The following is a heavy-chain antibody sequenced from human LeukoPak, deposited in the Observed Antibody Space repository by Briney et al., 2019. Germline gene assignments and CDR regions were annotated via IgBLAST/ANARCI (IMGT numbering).Heavy chain of an antibody. V-gene: IGHV1-69*05. CDR2: IIPTFGTA. D-gene: IGHD3-22*01. CDR1: GGTFSSYA. CDR3: GRMIADLLVDY. J-gene: IGHJ4*02. Sequence: GASVKVSCKASGGTFSSYAISWVRQAPGQGLEWMGRIIPTFGTANYAQKFQGRVTITTDESTSTAYMELSSLRSEDTAVYYCGRMIADLLVDYWGQGTLVTISS.